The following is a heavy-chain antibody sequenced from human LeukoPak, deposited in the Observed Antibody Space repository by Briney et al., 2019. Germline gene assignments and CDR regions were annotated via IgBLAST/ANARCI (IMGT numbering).Heavy chain of an antibody. Sequence: GESLKISCTGSGYSFTDYWIAWGRQMPGKGLEWMGIIYPGDSETTYSPSFQGQVTISADKSITTTNLQWSSLKASDTAMYYCARGRGYCSSSSCYDFDYWGQGTLVTVPS. V-gene: IGHV5-51*01. J-gene: IGHJ4*02. CDR2: IYPGDSET. CDR1: GYSFTDYW. D-gene: IGHD2-2*01. CDR3: ARGRGYCSSSSCYDFDY.